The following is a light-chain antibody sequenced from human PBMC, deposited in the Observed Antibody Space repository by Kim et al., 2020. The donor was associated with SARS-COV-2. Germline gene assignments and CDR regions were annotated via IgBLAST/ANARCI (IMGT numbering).Light chain of an antibody. V-gene: IGLV3-19*01. CDR2: GKN. Sequence: SSELTQDPAVSVALGQTVRITCQGDSLRSYYASWYQQKPGQAPVLVIYGKNNRHSGIPDRFSGSSSGNTASLTITGAQAEDEADYYCNSRDSSGSHVVFGGGTQLTVL. CDR1: SLRSYY. J-gene: IGLJ2*01. CDR3: NSRDSSGSHVV.